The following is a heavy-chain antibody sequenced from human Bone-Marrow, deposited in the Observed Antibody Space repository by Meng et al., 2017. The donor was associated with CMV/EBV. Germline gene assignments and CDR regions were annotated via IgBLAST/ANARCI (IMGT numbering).Heavy chain of an antibody. CDR3: ARDSDGGWLGEYSDS. CDR2: IYHSGST. V-gene: IGHV4-4*02. CDR1: GGSMSSRNW. D-gene: IGHD3-10*01. J-gene: IGHJ5*01. Sequence: SETLSLTCAVSGGSMSSRNWWSWVRQPPGKGLEWIGEIYHSGSTNYNPSLKSRVTISVDKSKNQFSLNLTSVTSADTAVYYCARDSDGGWLGEYSDSWGQGTLVTVSS.